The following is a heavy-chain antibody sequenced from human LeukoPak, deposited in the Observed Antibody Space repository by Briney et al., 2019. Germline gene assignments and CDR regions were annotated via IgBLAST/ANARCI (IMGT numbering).Heavy chain of an antibody. CDR2: IIPIFGTA. D-gene: IGHD2-21*02. V-gene: IGHV1-69*13. Sequence: SVKVSCKASGYTFTSYGISWVRQAPGQGLEWMGGIIPIFGTANYAQKFQGRVTITADESTSTAYMELSSLRSEDTAVYYCARDHGGDGLFDDYWGQGTLVTVSS. CDR1: GYTFTSYG. CDR3: ARDHGGDGLFDDY. J-gene: IGHJ4*02.